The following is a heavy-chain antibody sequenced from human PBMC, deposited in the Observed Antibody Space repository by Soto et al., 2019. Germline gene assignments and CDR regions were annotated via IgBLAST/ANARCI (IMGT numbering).Heavy chain of an antibody. J-gene: IGHJ4*02. CDR3: ARMGYATGWYHFDY. V-gene: IGHV4-39*01. Sequence: SETLSLTCSVSGGAISSGTNYWGWVRRAPGKGLEWIGNIYFRGSTYYNPSLKSRVTIAIDTSKNQFSLKLRSVAAADTAVYYCARMGYATGWYHFDYWGQGALVTVSS. CDR1: GGAISSGTNY. D-gene: IGHD2-8*01. CDR2: IYFRGST.